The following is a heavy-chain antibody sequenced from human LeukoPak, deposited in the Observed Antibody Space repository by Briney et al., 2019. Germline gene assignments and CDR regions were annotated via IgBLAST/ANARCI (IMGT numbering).Heavy chain of an antibody. V-gene: IGHV4-31*03. CDR1: GGSISSGGYY. CDR2: MYHSGST. J-gene: IGHJ6*03. CDR3: ARVLTYSSIYYMDV. D-gene: IGHD6-13*01. Sequence: PSETLSLTCTVSGGSISSGGYYWSWIRQHPGKGLEWIGYMYHSGSTYYNPSLKSRVTISADTSKNQFSLKLSSVTAADTAVYYCARVLTYSSIYYMDVWGKGTTVTVSS.